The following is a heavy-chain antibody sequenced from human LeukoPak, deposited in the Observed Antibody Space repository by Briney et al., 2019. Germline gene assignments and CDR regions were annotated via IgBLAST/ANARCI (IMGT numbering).Heavy chain of an antibody. D-gene: IGHD3-3*01. CDR2: IYHSGST. V-gene: IGHV4-30-2*01. CDR3: ARDSGSGYYDAFDI. J-gene: IGHJ3*02. CDR1: GGSVSSGSYY. Sequence: SETLSLTCTVSGGSVSSGSYYWSWIRQPPGKGLEWIGYIYHSGSTYYNPSLKSRVTISVDRSKNQFSLKLSSVTAADTAVYYCARDSGSGYYDAFDIWGQGTMVTVSS.